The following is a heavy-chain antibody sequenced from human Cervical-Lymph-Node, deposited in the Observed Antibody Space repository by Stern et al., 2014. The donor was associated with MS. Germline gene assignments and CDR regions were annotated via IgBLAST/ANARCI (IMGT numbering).Heavy chain of an antibody. J-gene: IGHJ6*02. V-gene: IGHV1-69*01. Sequence: QVQLVESGAEVLKPGSSVKVSCKASGVTLNSYAVSWVRQAPGQRLEWMGGLIPMFGTVKYAPKFQGRVTITADESTNTAYMELSSLRSEDTAVYYCARNSKSVVVTATPYYFGMDVWGQGTTVTVSS. CDR3: ARNSKSVVVTATPYYFGMDV. CDR1: GVTLNSYA. D-gene: IGHD2-21*02. CDR2: LIPMFGTV.